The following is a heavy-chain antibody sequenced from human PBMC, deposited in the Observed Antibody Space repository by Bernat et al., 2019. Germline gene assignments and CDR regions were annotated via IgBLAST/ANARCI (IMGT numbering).Heavy chain of an antibody. CDR2: IYSGGNT. J-gene: IGHJ3*02. V-gene: IGHV3-66*01. Sequence: EVQLLESGGGLVQPGGSLRLSCAASGFTFSSYAMSWVRQAPGKGLEWVSVIYSGGNTYYADSVKGRFTISRDNSKKTLYLQMNSLRAEDTAMYYCARYYGGNSGSAFDIWGQGTMVTVSS. CDR3: ARYYGGNSGSAFDI. CDR1: GFTFSSYA. D-gene: IGHD4-23*01.